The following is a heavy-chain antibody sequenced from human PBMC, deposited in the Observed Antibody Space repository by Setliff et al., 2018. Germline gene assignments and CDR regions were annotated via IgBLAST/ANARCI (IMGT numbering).Heavy chain of an antibody. CDR2: INHRGFT. V-gene: IGHV4-34*01. D-gene: IGHD6-6*01. Sequence: SETLSLTCAVYGESFDNHYWTWIRQRPGERLEWIGEINHRGFTDYKQSLKSRLTMSVDTSRNQFSLNLGSVTAADTGVYYCARGRIAERPEAIDYWGQGTPVTVSS. J-gene: IGHJ4*02. CDR3: ARGRIAERPEAIDY. CDR1: GESFDNHY.